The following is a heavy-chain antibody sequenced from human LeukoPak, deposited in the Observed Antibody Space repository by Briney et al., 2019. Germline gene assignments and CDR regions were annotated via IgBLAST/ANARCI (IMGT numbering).Heavy chain of an antibody. J-gene: IGHJ4*02. CDR1: GFTFSSYS. V-gene: IGHV3-21*06. CDR2: ISSSSSYI. D-gene: IGHD2-8*02. CDR3: TRETWFIGN. Sequence: PGGFLRLSCAASGFTFSSYSMNWVRQAPGKGLEWVSSISSSSSYIYYADSVKGRFTISRDNAKSSLYLQMNSLRDEDTAVYYCTRETWFIGNWGQGTLVTVSS.